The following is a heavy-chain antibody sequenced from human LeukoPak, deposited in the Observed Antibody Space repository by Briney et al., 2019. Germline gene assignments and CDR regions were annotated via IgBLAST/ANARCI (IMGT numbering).Heavy chain of an antibody. V-gene: IGHV4-34*01. CDR1: GGSFSGYC. J-gene: IGHJ5*02. D-gene: IGHD3-3*01. CDR2: INHSGST. CDR3: ARKVVLRFLEWFNWFDP. Sequence: SETLSLTCAVYGGSFSGYCWSWIRQPPGKGLEWIGEINHSGSTNYNPSLKSRVTISVDTSKNQFSLKLSSVTAADTAVYYCARKVVLRFLEWFNWFDPWGQGTLVTVSS.